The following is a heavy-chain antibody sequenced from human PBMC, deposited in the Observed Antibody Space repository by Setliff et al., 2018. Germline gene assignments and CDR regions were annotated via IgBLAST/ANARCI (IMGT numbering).Heavy chain of an antibody. CDR2: MSLDETNK. J-gene: IGHJ6*02. CDR3: AREGLTGYSSGWYFDYYYGMDV. D-gene: IGHD6-19*01. Sequence: GGSLRLSCAAPGFSISDHYMDWVRQAPGKGLEWVAVMSLDETNKYYADSVKGRFTISRDNSKNTLYLQMNSLRAEDTAVYYCAREGLTGYSSGWYFDYYYGMDVWGQGTTVTVSS. V-gene: IGHV3-30-3*01. CDR1: GFSISDHY.